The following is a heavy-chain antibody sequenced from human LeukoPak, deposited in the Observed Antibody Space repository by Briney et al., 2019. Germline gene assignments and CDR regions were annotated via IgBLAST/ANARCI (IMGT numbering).Heavy chain of an antibody. D-gene: IGHD2-2*01. V-gene: IGHV3-7*01. CDR3: ARDRKYCSSTSCYADFDY. CDR1: GFTFGSYW. Sequence: PGGSLRLSCAASGFTFGSYWMSWVRQAPGKGLEWVANIKHDGSEKYYVDSVKGRFTISRDNAKNSLYLQMNSLRAEDTAVYYCARDRKYCSSTSCYADFDYWGQGTLVTVSS. J-gene: IGHJ4*02. CDR2: IKHDGSEK.